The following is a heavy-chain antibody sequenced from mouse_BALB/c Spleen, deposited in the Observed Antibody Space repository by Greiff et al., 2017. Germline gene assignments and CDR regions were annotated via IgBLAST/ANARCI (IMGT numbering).Heavy chain of an antibody. J-gene: IGHJ2*01. V-gene: IGHV1-7*01. CDR1: GYTFTSYW. Sequence: VNLVESGAELAKPGASVKMSCKASGYTFTSYWMHWVKQRPGQGLEWIGYINPSTGYTEYNQKFKDKATLTADKSSSTAYMQLSSLTSEDSAVYYCASGGIFDYWGQGTTLTVSS. CDR2: INPSTGYT. CDR3: ASGGIFDY.